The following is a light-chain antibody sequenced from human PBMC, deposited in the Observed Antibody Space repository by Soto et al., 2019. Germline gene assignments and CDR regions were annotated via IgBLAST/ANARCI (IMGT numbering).Light chain of an antibody. CDR3: QQSYGASFT. CDR1: QTVSGN. CDR2: VAS. Sequence: DVQLTQSPSSLSASVGDRVTITCRTSQTVSGNLHWYQQKPGKAPNLLIYVASSLQDGVPSRFRGGGSGRDFTLTITSLQPEDFATYYCQQSYGASFTFGPGTRVDI. V-gene: IGKV1-39*01. J-gene: IGKJ3*01.